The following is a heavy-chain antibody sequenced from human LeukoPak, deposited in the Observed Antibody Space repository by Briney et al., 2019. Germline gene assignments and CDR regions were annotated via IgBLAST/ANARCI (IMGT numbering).Heavy chain of an antibody. D-gene: IGHD3-22*01. J-gene: IGHJ3*02. Sequence: SVKVSCTASGGTFSSYAISWVRQAPGQGLEWMGRIIPILGIANYAQKFQGRVTITADKSTSTAYMELSSLRSEDTAVYYCARGPDSSGAGHVSVAFDIWGQGTMVTVSS. CDR3: ARGPDSSGAGHVSVAFDI. V-gene: IGHV1-69*04. CDR2: IIPILGIA. CDR1: GGTFSSYA.